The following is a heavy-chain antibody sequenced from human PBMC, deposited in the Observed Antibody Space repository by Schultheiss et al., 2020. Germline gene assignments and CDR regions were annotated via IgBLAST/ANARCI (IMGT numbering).Heavy chain of an antibody. CDR3: ATRGEYCSSTSCYWSGYYYMDV. D-gene: IGHD2-2*01. CDR1: GFTFSSYW. Sequence: GESLKISCAAAGFTFSSYWMHWVRQAPGKGLVWVSRINSDGSSTSYADSVKGRFTISRDNAKNTLYLQMNSLRAEDTAVYYCATRGEYCSSTSCYWSGYYYMDVWGKGTTVTVSS. V-gene: IGHV3-74*01. CDR2: INSDGSST. J-gene: IGHJ6*03.